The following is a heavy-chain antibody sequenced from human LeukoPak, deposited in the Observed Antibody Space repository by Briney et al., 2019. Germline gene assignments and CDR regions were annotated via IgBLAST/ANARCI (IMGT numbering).Heavy chain of an antibody. J-gene: IGHJ4*02. Sequence: PGRSLRLSCAASGFTFSSYGMHWVRQAPGKGLEWVSAISGSGGSTYYADSVKGRFTISRDNSKNTLYLQMNSLRAEDTAVYYCAKDLGYCSGGSCPSDYWGQGTLVTVSS. CDR2: ISGSGGST. CDR1: GFTFSSYG. V-gene: IGHV3-23*01. D-gene: IGHD2-15*01. CDR3: AKDLGYCSGGSCPSDY.